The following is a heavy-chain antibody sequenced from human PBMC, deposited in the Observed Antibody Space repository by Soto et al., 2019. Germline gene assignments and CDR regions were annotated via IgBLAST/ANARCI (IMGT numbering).Heavy chain of an antibody. J-gene: IGHJ6*02. Sequence: ESGGGLVQPGGSLRLSCAASGFTFSSYWMSWVRQAPGKGLEWVANIKQDGSEKYYVDSVKGRFTISRDNAKNSLYLQMNSLRAEDTAVYYCARDCSSTSCYSYYYGMDVWGQGTTVTVSS. D-gene: IGHD2-2*01. CDR1: GFTFSSYW. CDR2: IKQDGSEK. CDR3: ARDCSSTSCYSYYYGMDV. V-gene: IGHV3-7*04.